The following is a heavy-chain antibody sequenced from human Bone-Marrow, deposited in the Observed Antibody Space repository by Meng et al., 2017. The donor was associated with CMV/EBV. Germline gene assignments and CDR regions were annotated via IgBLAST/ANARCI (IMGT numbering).Heavy chain of an antibody. V-gene: IGHV3-23*01. Sequence: GGSLRLSCAASGFTFSSYAMTWVRQAPGKGLEWVSSISNGGNTYYADSVKGRFAISRDNSRNTLYLQINSLRAEDTAVYYCARDGCSTTSCRFDLWGQGTLVSVSS. CDR1: GFTFSSYA. D-gene: IGHD2-2*01. CDR2: ISNGGNT. J-gene: IGHJ4*02. CDR3: ARDGCSTTSCRFDL.